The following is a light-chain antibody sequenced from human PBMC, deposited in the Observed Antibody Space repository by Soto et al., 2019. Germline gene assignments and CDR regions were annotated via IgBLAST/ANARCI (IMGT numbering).Light chain of an antibody. CDR3: ASYAGNDIVL. CDR2: EVY. V-gene: IGLV2-8*01. J-gene: IGLJ2*01. Sequence: QSALTQPPSASGSPGQSVTISCTGTSSDVGSYGYVSWYQQHSGKAPKLMLYEVYKRPSGVPDRFSGSRSGNTASLTVSGLQSDDEANYYCASYAGNDIVLFGGGPKLTVL. CDR1: SSDVGSYGY.